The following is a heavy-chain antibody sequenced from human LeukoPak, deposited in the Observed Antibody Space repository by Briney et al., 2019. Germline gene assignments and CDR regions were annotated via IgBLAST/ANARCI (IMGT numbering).Heavy chain of an antibody. CDR3: ARDGYNYRRFDY. CDR1: GYSISSGYY. J-gene: IGHJ4*02. Sequence: SETLSLTCAVSGYSISSGYYWGWIRQPPGKGLEWIGRIYTSGSTNYNPSLKSRVTIPVDTSKNQFSLKLSSVTAADTAVYYCARDGYNYRRFDYWGQGTLVTVSS. CDR2: IYTSGST. D-gene: IGHD5-24*01. V-gene: IGHV4-38-2*02.